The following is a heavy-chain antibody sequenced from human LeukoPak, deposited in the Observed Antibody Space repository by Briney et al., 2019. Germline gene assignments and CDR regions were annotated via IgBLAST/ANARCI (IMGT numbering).Heavy chain of an antibody. V-gene: IGHV3-23*01. CDR1: GFTFRNCA. Sequence: GGSLRLSCAASGFTFRNCAMSWVRQAPGKALEWVSRVDGGGSTSYADSVRGRFSISRDSSKSTLYLQMGSLRGEDTAVYYCARDDAPDGGFLDYWGQGTLVTVSS. CDR3: ARDDAPDGGFLDY. CDR2: VDGGGST. D-gene: IGHD2/OR15-2a*01. J-gene: IGHJ4*02.